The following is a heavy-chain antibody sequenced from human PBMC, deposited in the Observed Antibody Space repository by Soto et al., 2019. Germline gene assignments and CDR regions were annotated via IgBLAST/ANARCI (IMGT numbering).Heavy chain of an antibody. V-gene: IGHV4-59*08. Sequence: PSETLSLTCTVSGGSISSYYWSWIRQPPGKGLEWIGYIYYSGSTNYNPSLKSRVTISVDTSKNQFSLKLSSVTAADTAVYYCARQRVAARPYYYYYMDVWGKGTTVTVS. CDR1: GGSISSYY. J-gene: IGHJ6*03. D-gene: IGHD6-6*01. CDR3: ARQRVAARPYYYYYMDV. CDR2: IYYSGST.